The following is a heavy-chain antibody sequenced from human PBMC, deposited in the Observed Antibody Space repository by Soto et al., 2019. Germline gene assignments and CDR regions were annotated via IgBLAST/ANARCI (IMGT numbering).Heavy chain of an antibody. CDR3: ARDPLLWFGELDYIPNWFDP. J-gene: IGHJ5*02. CDR2: INSDGSST. CDR1: GFTFSSYW. V-gene: IGHV3-74*01. D-gene: IGHD3-10*01. Sequence: GGSLRLSCAASGFTFSSYWMHWVRQAPGKGLVWVSRINSDGSSTSYADSVKGRFTISRDNAKNTLYLQMNSLRAEDTVVYYCARDPLLWFGELDYIPNWFDPWGQGTLVTVSS.